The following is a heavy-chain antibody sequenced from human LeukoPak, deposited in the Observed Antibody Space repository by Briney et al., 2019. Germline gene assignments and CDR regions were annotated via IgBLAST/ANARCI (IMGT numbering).Heavy chain of an antibody. CDR3: ARPRLGATPFDAFDI. V-gene: IGHV4-4*02. CDR2: IYHSGST. CDR1: GGSISSSNW. Sequence: KASETLSLTCAVSGGSISSSNWWSWVRQPPGKGLEWIGEIYHSGSTYFNPSLKSRVTISVDTSKNQFSLKLSSVTAADTAVYYCARPRLGATPFDAFDIWGQGTMVTVSS. J-gene: IGHJ3*02. D-gene: IGHD1-26*01.